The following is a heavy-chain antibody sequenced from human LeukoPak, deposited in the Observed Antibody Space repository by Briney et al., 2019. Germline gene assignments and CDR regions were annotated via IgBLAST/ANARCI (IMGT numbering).Heavy chain of an antibody. D-gene: IGHD3-9*01. V-gene: IGHV3-7*01. CDR1: GFTFSSYW. J-gene: IGHJ4*02. Sequence: GGSLRLSCAASGFTFSSYWMSWVRQAPGKGLEWVANIKQDGSEKYYVDSVKGRFTISRDNAKNSLYLQMNSLRAEDTAVYYCAGGTYYDILTGYYQGYYFDYWGQGTLVTVSS. CDR2: IKQDGSEK. CDR3: AGGTYYDILTGYYQGYYFDY.